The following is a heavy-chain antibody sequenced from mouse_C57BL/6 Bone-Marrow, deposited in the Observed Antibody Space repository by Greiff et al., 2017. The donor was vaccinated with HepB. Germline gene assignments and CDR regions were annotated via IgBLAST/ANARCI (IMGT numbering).Heavy chain of an antibody. CDR2: IYPGGGYT. CDR1: GYTFTNYW. Sequence: VKLQESGAELVRPGTSVKMSCKASGYTFTNYWIGWAKQRPGHGLEWIGDIYPGGGYTNYNEKFKGKATLTADKSSSTAYMQFSSLTSEDSAIYDCARKYYGSSYYFDYWGQGTTLTVSS. CDR3: ARKYYGSSYYFDY. V-gene: IGHV1-63*01. D-gene: IGHD1-1*01. J-gene: IGHJ2*01.